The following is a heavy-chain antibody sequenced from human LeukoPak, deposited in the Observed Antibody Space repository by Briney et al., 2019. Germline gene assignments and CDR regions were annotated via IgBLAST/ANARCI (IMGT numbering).Heavy chain of an antibody. CDR1: GFTFSSYS. V-gene: IGHV3-21*01. D-gene: IGHD4-17*01. CDR3: ARADDYGDYIYDY. J-gene: IGHJ4*02. Sequence: GGSLRLSCAAPGFTFSSYSMNWVRQAPGKGLEWVSSISSSSSYIYYADSVKGRFTISRDNAKNSLYLQMNSLRAEDTAVYYCARADDYGDYIYDYWGQGTLVTVSS. CDR2: ISSSSSYI.